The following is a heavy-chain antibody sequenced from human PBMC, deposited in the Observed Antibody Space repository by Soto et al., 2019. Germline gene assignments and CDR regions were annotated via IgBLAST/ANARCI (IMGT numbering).Heavy chain of an antibody. Sequence: EVQLLESGGGLVQPGGSLRLSCAASGFTFSSYAMSWVRQAPGKGLEWVSAISGSGGRTYYADSVKGRFTISRDNSKNTLYLQMNSLRAEDTAVYYCAQRYCSGGSCYLWGQGTLVTVSS. CDR1: GFTFSSYA. V-gene: IGHV3-23*01. CDR2: ISGSGGRT. D-gene: IGHD2-15*01. J-gene: IGHJ5*02. CDR3: AQRYCSGGSCYL.